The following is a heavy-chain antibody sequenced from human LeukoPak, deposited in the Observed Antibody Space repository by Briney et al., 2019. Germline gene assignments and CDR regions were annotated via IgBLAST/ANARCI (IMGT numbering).Heavy chain of an antibody. Sequence: VASVTVSCKASGYTFTSYGISWVRQAPGQGLEWMGWISTYNGNTNYAQKLQGRVTITTDTSTSIAYMELRSLRSDDTAVYYCAREGSPFYYYYMDVWGKGTTVTVSS. CDR2: ISTYNGNT. D-gene: IGHD2-15*01. CDR1: GYTFTSYG. J-gene: IGHJ6*03. CDR3: AREGSPFYYYYMDV. V-gene: IGHV1-18*01.